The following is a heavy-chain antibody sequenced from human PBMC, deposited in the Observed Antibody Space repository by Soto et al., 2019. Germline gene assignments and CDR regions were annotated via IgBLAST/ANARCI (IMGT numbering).Heavy chain of an antibody. CDR3: ASHTYYYDSSGYYDAFDI. Sequence: ASVKDSCKASGYTFTSYYMHWVRQAPGQGLEWMGIINPSGGSTSYAQKFQGRVTMTRDTSTSTVYMELSSLRSEDTAVYYCASHTYYYDSSGYYDAFDIWGQGTMVTVSS. CDR1: GYTFTSYY. D-gene: IGHD3-22*01. CDR2: INPSGGST. V-gene: IGHV1-46*01. J-gene: IGHJ3*02.